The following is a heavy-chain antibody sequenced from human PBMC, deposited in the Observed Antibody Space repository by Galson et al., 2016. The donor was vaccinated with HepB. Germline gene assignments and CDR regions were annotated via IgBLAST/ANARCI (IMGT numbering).Heavy chain of an antibody. D-gene: IGHD6-13*01. V-gene: IGHV3-23*01. CDR3: AKTRWAIGRFDY. CDR1: GFTFSNYA. Sequence: SLRLSCAASGFTFSNYAMSWVRQAPGKGLEWVSAINFNSGSTYYADSVKGRFTISRDTSKNTLYLQMKSLRAEDTAVYYCAKTRWAIGRFDYWGQGTRVTVSS. J-gene: IGHJ4*02. CDR2: INFNSGST.